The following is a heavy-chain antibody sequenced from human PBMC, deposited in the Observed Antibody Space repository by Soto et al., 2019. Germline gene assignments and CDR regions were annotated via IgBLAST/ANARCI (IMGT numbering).Heavy chain of an antibody. V-gene: IGHV3-21*01. D-gene: IGHD3-3*01. CDR3: ARLSRANYAFWSGDYYFDS. J-gene: IGHJ4*02. CDR2: ISSTGSFI. Sequence: GSLRLSCPASGLSFSTSIMYWVRQAPGKGLEWVSCISSTGSFIYYADSLKGRFTISRDNADNSLFLQMNNLRAEDTAVYYCARLSRANYAFWSGDYYFDSWGQGTLVTVSS. CDR1: GLSFSTSI.